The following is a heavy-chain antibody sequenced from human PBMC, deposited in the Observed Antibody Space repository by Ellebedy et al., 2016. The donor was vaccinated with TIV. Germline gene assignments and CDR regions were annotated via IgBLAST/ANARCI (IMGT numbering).Heavy chain of an antibody. CDR3: ARRSSGYCVGVKCTTDFDY. V-gene: IGHV3-30*04. J-gene: IGHJ4*02. D-gene: IGHD2-2*03. Sequence: GGSLRLSXAASGFIFSSYNMHWVRQAPGKGLEWLALISSDATKEFYADSVKGRFTISRDNTKNTLYLQMNSLRAEDTGVYYCARRSSGYCVGVKCTTDFDYWGQGTLVTVSS. CDR1: GFIFSSYN. CDR2: ISSDATKE.